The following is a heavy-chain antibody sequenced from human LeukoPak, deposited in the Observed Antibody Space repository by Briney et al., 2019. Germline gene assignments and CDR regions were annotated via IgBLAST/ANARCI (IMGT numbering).Heavy chain of an antibody. CDR2: IKQDGSEK. Sequence: PGGSLRLSCAASGFTFSSYWMSWVRQAPGKGLEWVANIKQDGSEKYYVDSVKGRFTISRDNAKNSLYLQMNSLRAEDTSVYYCAILAAKPGNDAFDIWGQGTMVTVSS. J-gene: IGHJ3*02. CDR3: AILAAKPGNDAFDI. V-gene: IGHV3-7*01. CDR1: GFTFSSYW. D-gene: IGHD6-13*01.